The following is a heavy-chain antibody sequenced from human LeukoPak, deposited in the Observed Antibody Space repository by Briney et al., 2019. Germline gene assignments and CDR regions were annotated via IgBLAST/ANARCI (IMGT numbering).Heavy chain of an antibody. D-gene: IGHD3-9*01. CDR1: GYTFTSYG. V-gene: IGHV1-18*01. J-gene: IGHJ6*02. Sequence: ASVKVSCKASGYTFTSYGISWVRQAPEQGLEWMGWISAYNGNTNYAQKLQGRVTMTTDTSTSTAYMELRSLRSDDTAVYYCARDRDFDWLLYYFYGMDVWGQATTVTVSS. CDR3: ARDRDFDWLLYYFYGMDV. CDR2: ISAYNGNT.